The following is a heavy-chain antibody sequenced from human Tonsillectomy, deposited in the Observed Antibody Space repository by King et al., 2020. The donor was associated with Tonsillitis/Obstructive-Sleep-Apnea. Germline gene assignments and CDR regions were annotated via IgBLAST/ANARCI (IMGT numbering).Heavy chain of an antibody. CDR2: IYNSRGT. J-gene: IGHJ3*02. V-gene: IGHV4-59*01. D-gene: IGHD3-3*01. CDR1: YGSISTYS. Sequence: QLQESGPGLVKPSETLSLICTVSYGSISTYSWSWIRQPTGKGLEWLGNIYNSRGTNYNPSLESRVTISVDTSKNKFSLELTSLTAADTAVYFCATSTRGLWSAPAIGPFDIWGQGTMVTVSS. CDR3: ATSTRGLWSAPAIGPFDI.